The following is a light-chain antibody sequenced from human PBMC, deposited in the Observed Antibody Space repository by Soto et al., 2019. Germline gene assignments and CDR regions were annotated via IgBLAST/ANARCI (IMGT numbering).Light chain of an antibody. Sequence: DIEMTQSPLSLPVTPGEPASLSCRSSQSLLHTDGYNYLDWYLQKPGQSPQLLTYLASYRPSGVPGRFSGSGSGTDFTLTISSVEDEDFGVYYCMQSLQTPLAFGGGTKVEIK. V-gene: IGKV2-28*01. CDR3: MQSLQTPLA. CDR1: QSLLHTDGYNY. CDR2: LAS. J-gene: IGKJ4*01.